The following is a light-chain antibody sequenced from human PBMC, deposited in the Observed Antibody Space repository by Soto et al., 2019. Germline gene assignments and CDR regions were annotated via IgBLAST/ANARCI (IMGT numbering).Light chain of an antibody. CDR3: LQYHNLWA. CDR1: QSVSSN. J-gene: IGKJ1*01. CDR2: GAF. V-gene: IGKV3-15*01. Sequence: EIVMTQSPATLSVSPGERVTLSCRASQSVSSNLAWYQQKPGQAPSLLIYGAFTRATGIPARFSGTGSGTEFTLTISSLQSEDFTVYSCLQYHNLWAFGQGTKVDIK.